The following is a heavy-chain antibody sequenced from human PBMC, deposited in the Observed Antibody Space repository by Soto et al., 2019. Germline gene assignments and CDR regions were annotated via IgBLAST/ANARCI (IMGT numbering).Heavy chain of an antibody. Sequence: GGSLRLSCAASGFTFSSYGMHWVRQAPDKGLEWVAVISYDGSNKYYADSVKGRFTISRDNSKNTLYLQMNSLRAEDTAMYYCAKARCYTTDCYVPDSWGQGTLVTVSS. V-gene: IGHV3-30*18. CDR1: GFTFSSYG. J-gene: IGHJ5*01. CDR3: AKARCYTTDCYVPDS. CDR2: ISYDGSNK. D-gene: IGHD3-16*02.